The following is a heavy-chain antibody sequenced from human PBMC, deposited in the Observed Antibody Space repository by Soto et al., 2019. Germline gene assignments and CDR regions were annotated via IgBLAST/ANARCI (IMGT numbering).Heavy chain of an antibody. CDR1: GGSISSSRYY. D-gene: IGHD5-18*01. CDR2: VYYSGST. CDR3: ARHYSGFDY. V-gene: IGHV4-39*01. Sequence: QLQLQESGPGLVKPSETLSLTCTVSGGSISSSRYYWGWIRQPPGKGLEWIANVYYSGSTYYNPSLKSRVTISVDTSKNQFSLKLSSVIAADTAVYYCARHYSGFDYWGQGTLVTVSS. J-gene: IGHJ4*02.